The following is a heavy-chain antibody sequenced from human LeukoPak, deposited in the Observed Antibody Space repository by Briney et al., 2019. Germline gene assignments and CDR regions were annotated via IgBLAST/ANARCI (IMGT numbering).Heavy chain of an antibody. Sequence: PSETLSLTCTVSGGSISSYYWSWIRQPAGEGLEWIGRIYTSGSTNYNPSLKSRVTMSVDTSKNQFSLKLSSVTAADTALYYCAKGGGFWSGYDPYYGMDVWGQGTTVTVSS. V-gene: IGHV4-4*07. D-gene: IGHD3-3*01. J-gene: IGHJ6*02. CDR3: AKGGGFWSGYDPYYGMDV. CDR1: GGSISSYY. CDR2: IYTSGST.